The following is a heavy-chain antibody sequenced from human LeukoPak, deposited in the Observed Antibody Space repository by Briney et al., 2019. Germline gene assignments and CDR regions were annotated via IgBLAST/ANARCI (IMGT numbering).Heavy chain of an antibody. Sequence: GGSLRLSCAASGFTFSSYSMHWVRQAPGKGLEWVSSIGGGGSHIYYADSVKGRFTISRDNSKNTLYLQMNSLRAEDTAVYYCAKEIRWQNWFDPWGQGTLVTVSS. V-gene: IGHV3-21*04. CDR2: IGGGGSHI. CDR3: AKEIRWQNWFDP. D-gene: IGHD4-23*01. CDR1: GFTFSSYS. J-gene: IGHJ5*02.